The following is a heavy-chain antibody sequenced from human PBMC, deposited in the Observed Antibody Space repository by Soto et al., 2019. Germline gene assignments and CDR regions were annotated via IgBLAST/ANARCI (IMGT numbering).Heavy chain of an antibody. J-gene: IGHJ4*02. V-gene: IGHV4-4*02. CDR2: IFHGGNI. CDR1: GASVITSDW. Sequence: QVQLQESGPGLVQPSGTLSLTCSVSGASVITSDWWNWVRQPPGKGLEWIGEIFHGGNIDYNPSLNTRVTISLDKSKNQVFLNLNSVTAADTAVYYCARDHQSSGTWSFDYWGQGALVTVSS. D-gene: IGHD1-26*01. CDR3: ARDHQSSGTWSFDY.